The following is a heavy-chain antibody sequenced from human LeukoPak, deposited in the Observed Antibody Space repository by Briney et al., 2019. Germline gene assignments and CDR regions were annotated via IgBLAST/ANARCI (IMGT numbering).Heavy chain of an antibody. Sequence: GGSLRLSCAASGFTFSAYWMHWVRQAPGKGLVWVGRINDVGSDSSYVDSVKGRFTISRDNAKNTLYLQMNSLRAEDTAVYYCARKTGTTGEAFDYWGQGTQVTVSS. V-gene: IGHV3-74*01. CDR1: GFTFSAYW. CDR3: ARKTGTTGEAFDY. D-gene: IGHD1-1*01. CDR2: INDVGSDS. J-gene: IGHJ4*02.